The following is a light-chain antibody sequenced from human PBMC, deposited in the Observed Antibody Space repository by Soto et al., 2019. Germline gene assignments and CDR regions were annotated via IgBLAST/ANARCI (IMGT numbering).Light chain of an antibody. Sequence: EIVMTQSPATLSVSPGERATVSCRASQSVSSNLAWYQQKPGQAPRLLSYGASTRATGIPARFSGSGSGTEFTLTISSLRFEDFAVYYCQQHNNWPLYTFGQGTKLEIK. J-gene: IGKJ2*01. V-gene: IGKV3-15*01. CDR2: GAS. CDR1: QSVSSN. CDR3: QQHNNWPLYT.